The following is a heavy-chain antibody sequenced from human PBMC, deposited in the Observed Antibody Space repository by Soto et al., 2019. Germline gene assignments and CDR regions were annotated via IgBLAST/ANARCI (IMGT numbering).Heavy chain of an antibody. V-gene: IGHV1-69*12. J-gene: IGHJ4*02. CDR1: GGTFSSYA. CDR3: ARDLLGRSWELLGAN. D-gene: IGHD1-26*01. CDR2: IIPIFGTA. Sequence: QVQLVQSGAEVKKPGSSVQVSCKASGGTFSSYAISWVRQAPGQGLEWMGGIIPIFGTANYAQKFQGRVTITADESTSTAYMELSSLRSEDTAVYYCARDLLGRSWELLGANWGQGTLVTVSS.